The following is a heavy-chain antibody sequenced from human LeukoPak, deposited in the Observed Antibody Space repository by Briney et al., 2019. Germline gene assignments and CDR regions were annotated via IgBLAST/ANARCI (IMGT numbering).Heavy chain of an antibody. CDR1: GFTFSNYA. V-gene: IGHV3-30*04. CDR2: ISYDGTNK. Sequence: GGSLRLSCAASGFTFSNYAIHWVRQAPGKGLEWVSVISYDGTNKYYADSVKGRFTISRDNSKNTLYLQMNSLRAEDTAVYYCAREVVGATGDYFDYWGQGTLVTVSS. CDR3: AREVVGATGDYFDY. J-gene: IGHJ4*02. D-gene: IGHD1-26*01.